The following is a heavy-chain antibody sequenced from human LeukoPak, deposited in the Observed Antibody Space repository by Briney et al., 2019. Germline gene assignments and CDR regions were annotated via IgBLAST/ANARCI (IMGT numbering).Heavy chain of an antibody. V-gene: IGHV4-61*02. J-gene: IGHJ6*03. CDR3: ARAGWEHDAPYYMDV. Sequence: SQTLSLTCTVSGGSMSSGRYFWSWIRQPAGKELEWVERVFTSGTTNYNPSLQSRVTMSVDTSKNQFSLKLSSLTAADTAVYYCARAGWEHDAPYYMDVWGKGTTVTVSS. CDR1: GGSMSSGRYF. D-gene: IGHD1-26*01. CDR2: VFTSGTT.